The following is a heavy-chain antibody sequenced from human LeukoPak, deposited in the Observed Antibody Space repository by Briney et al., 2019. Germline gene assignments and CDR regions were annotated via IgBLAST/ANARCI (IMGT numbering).Heavy chain of an antibody. CDR2: IIPIFGTA. V-gene: IGHV1-69*06. D-gene: IGHD6-13*01. J-gene: IGHJ5*02. CDR3: ARLAAAGTCWFDP. Sequence: GASVKVSCKASGGTFSSYAISWVRQAPGQGLEWMGGIIPIFGTANYAQKFQGRVTITADKSTSTAYMELSSLRSEDTAVYYCARLAAAGTCWFDPWGQGTLVTVSS. CDR1: GGTFSSYA.